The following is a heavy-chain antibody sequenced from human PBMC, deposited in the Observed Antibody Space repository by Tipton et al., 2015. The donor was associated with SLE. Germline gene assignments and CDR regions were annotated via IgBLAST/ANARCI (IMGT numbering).Heavy chain of an antibody. Sequence: TLSLTCAVSGGSISSGAYSWSWIRQPPGKGLEWIGYIYHSGSTYYNPSLKSRVTISVDWSKNQFSLKLSSVTAADTAVYYCAREPRPRGALKGAFDIWGQGTMVTVSS. J-gene: IGHJ3*02. V-gene: IGHV4-30-2*01. CDR2: IYHSGST. CDR1: GGSISSGAYS. CDR3: AREPRPRGALKGAFDI.